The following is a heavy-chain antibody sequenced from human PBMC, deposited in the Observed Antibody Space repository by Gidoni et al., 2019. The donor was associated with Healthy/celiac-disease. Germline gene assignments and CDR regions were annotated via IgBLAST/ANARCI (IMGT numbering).Heavy chain of an antibody. Sequence: QVQLQESDPGRVKPPETLSLTGTVAGGSISSYYWSWTRQPPGKGLEWIGYIYYSGSTNYNPSLKSRVTISVDTSKNQFSLKLSSVTAADTAVYYCARGGYGDYMWYFDLWGRGTLVTVSS. CDR1: GGSISSYY. D-gene: IGHD4-17*01. V-gene: IGHV4-59*01. CDR3: ARGGYGDYMWYFDL. J-gene: IGHJ2*01. CDR2: IYYSGST.